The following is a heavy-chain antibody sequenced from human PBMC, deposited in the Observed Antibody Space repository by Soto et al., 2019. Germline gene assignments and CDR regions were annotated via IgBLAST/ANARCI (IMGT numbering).Heavy chain of an antibody. V-gene: IGHV3-30*03. Sequence: QVQLVESGGGVVQPGRSLRLSCAASGFTFSSYGMHWVRQAPGKGLEWVAVISYDGSNKYYADSVKGRFTISRDNSKTTLTLQMTGQRDSDTDVYDCTTGYYDFWSGYGYYFHYGGQGTLVAVS. CDR2: ISYDGSNK. CDR3: TTGYYDFWSGYGYYFHY. CDR1: GFTFSSYG. J-gene: IGHJ4*02. D-gene: IGHD3-3*01.